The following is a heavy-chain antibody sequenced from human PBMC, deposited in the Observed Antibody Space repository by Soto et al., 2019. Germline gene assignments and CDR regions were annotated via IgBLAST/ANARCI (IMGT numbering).Heavy chain of an antibody. Sequence: QVQLVQSGAEVKKPGSSVRVSCKASGGTFNTYAITWVRQAPGQGLEWVGGVNPLSGASHYAPKLQGRVTKTVDNPTTTAYLELKNLTLGDTAYYFCARGYGAAYGRVGSGGQGTWVSFSS. CDR2: VNPLSGAS. V-gene: IGHV1-69*13. CDR1: GGTFNTYA. CDR3: ARGYGAAYGRVGS. D-gene: IGHD4-17*01. J-gene: IGHJ4*02.